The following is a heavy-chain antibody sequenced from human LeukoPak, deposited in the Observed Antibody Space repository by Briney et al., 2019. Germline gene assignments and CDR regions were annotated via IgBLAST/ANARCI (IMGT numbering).Heavy chain of an antibody. D-gene: IGHD3-10*02. CDR1: GFTFSSYG. V-gene: IGHV3-30*18. Sequence: GGSLRLSCAASGFTFSSYGMHWVRQAPGKGLEWVAVISYDGSNKDYADSVKGRFTISRDNSKNTLYLQMNSLRAKDTAVYYCAKDGTMSLYGLDYWGQGTLVTVSS. CDR2: ISYDGSNK. J-gene: IGHJ4*02. CDR3: AKDGTMSLYGLDY.